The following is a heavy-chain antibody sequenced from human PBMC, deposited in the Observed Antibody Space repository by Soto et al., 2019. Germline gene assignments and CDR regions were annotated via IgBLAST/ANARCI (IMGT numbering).Heavy chain of an antibody. CDR3: ARTDSGTYYGAIAY. V-gene: IGHV3-33*01. Sequence: GSLRLSCAASGFTFSSYGMHWVRQAPGKGLEWVAIIWYDGSNKYYADSVKGRFTISRDNSKNTLYLQMNSLRAEDTAVYYCARTDSGTYYGAIAYWGQGTLVTVSS. D-gene: IGHD1-26*01. CDR2: IWYDGSNK. CDR1: GFTFSSYG. J-gene: IGHJ4*02.